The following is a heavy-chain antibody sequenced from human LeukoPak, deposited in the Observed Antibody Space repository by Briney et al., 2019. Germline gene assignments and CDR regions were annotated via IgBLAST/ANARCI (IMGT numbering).Heavy chain of an antibody. CDR1: GFTFSSYA. CDR3: AREMGNSRSSESFDI. D-gene: IGHD4-23*01. CDR2: MQQDGSQE. V-gene: IGHV3-7*01. Sequence: PGGSLRLSCAASGFTFSSYAMSWVRQAPGKGLEWVANMQQDGSQEFYVDSVKGRFTISRDNARNSLYLQMSSLRAEDTAVYYCAREMGNSRSSESFDIWGQGTRVTVSS. J-gene: IGHJ3*02.